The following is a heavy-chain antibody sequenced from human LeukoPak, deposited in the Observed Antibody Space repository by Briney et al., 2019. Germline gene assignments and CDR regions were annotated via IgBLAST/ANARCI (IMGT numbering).Heavy chain of an antibody. J-gene: IGHJ4*02. V-gene: IGHV3-23*01. CDR2: ISGSGGST. D-gene: IGHD4-17*01. CDR3: AKAAWAHDYGDPMGY. CDR1: GFTFSRYA. Sequence: GGSLRLSRAASGFTFSRYAMNWVRQAPGKGLEWVSTISGSGGSTYYADSVKGRFTISRDTSKNTLYLQMNSLRAEDTAVYYCAKAAWAHDYGDPMGYWGQGTLVTVSS.